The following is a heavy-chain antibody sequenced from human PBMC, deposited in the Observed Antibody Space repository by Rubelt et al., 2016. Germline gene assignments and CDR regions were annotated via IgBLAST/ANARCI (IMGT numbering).Heavy chain of an antibody. J-gene: IGHJ5*02. V-gene: IGHV3-23*01. CDR2: IGDSGRTT. CDR1: GFTFSIFG. CDR3: ARDGGTGIAVDNWFEP. D-gene: IGHD6-19*01. Sequence: GGGLIQPGGSLRLSCAASGFTFSIFGMSWVRQAPGKGLEWVSFIGDSGRTTYYADSVKGRFTISRDNSKNTLYLQMNSLRAEDTAVYYCARDGGTGIAVDNWFEPWGQGTLVTVSS.